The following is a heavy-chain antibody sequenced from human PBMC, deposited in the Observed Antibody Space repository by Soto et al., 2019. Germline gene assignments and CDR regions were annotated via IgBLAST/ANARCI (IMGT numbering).Heavy chain of an antibody. Sequence: SETLSLTCTVSGGSICSYYWSWIRQPAGKGLEWIGRIYFNGNTNYSPSLKRRVTISIDTYKKQISLNLTSVTDADTAVYYWASVTFGGVVLAHWGQGALVTVSS. CDR1: GGSICSYY. V-gene: IGHV4-4*07. J-gene: IGHJ4*02. CDR3: ASVTFGGVVLAH. D-gene: IGHD3-16*01. CDR2: IYFNGNT.